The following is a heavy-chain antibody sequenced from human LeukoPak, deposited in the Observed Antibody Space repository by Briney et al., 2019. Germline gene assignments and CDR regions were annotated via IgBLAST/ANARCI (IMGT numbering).Heavy chain of an antibody. CDR2: ISGTSSYI. Sequence: GGSLRLSYAASGFNLSTYNLHWVRPAPGQGLEWVSSISGTSSYIYYADSVKGRFTISRDNAKNSLYLQMNSLRAEDTAVYYCAREGYNWSCEYWGQGTLVSVFS. CDR1: GFNLSTYN. CDR3: AREGYNWSCEY. V-gene: IGHV3-21*01. J-gene: IGHJ4*02. D-gene: IGHD1-1*01.